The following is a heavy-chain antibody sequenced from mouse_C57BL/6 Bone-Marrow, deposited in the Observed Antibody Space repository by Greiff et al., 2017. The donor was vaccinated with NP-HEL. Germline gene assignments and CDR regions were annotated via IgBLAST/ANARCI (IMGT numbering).Heavy chain of an antibody. D-gene: IGHD2-1*01. CDR2: IDPNSGGT. Sequence: QVQLQQPGAELVKPGASVKLSCKASGYTFTSYWMHWVKQRPGRGLEWIGRIDPNSGGTKYNEKFKSKATLTVDKPSSPAYMQLSSLTSEDSAVYYCARYGLLWPFAYWGQGTLVTVSA. CDR1: GYTFTSYW. CDR3: ARYGLLWPFAY. V-gene: IGHV1-72*01. J-gene: IGHJ3*01.